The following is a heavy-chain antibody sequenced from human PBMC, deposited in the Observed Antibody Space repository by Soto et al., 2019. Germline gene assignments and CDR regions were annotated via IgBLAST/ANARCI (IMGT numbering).Heavy chain of an antibody. CDR2: IIPILGIA. CDR3: TTDPYYYDSSGYSPYFDY. Sequence: SVKVSCKASGGTFSSYTISWVRQAPGQGLEWMGRIIPILGIANYAQKFQGRVTITADKSTSTAYMELSSLKTEDTAVYYCTTDPYYYDSSGYSPYFDYWGQGTLVTVSS. V-gene: IGHV1-69*04. CDR1: GGTFSSYT. J-gene: IGHJ4*02. D-gene: IGHD3-22*01.